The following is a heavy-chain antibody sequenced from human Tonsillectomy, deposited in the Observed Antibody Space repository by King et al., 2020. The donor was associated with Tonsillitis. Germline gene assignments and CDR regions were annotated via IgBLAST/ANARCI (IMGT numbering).Heavy chain of an antibody. Sequence: VQLVESGGGVVQPGRSLRLSCAASGVTFSSYGMHWVRQAPGKGLEWVAGIWYDGSNKYYADSVKVRFTISRDNSKNTLYLQMNSLRAEDTAVYYCARGGGDYVSWYFDLWGRGTLVTVSS. V-gene: IGHV3-33*08. CDR3: ARGGGDYVSWYFDL. CDR1: GVTFSSYG. D-gene: IGHD4-17*01. CDR2: IWYDGSNK. J-gene: IGHJ2*01.